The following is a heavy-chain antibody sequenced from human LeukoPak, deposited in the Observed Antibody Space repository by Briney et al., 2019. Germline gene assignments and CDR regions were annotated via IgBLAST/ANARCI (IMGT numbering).Heavy chain of an antibody. D-gene: IGHD1-26*01. Sequence: PGGSLRLSCTASGFTFGDYAMSWVRQAPGKGLEWVGFIRSKAYGGTTEYAASVKGRFTISRDDSKSIAYLQMNSLKTEDTAEYYCTRDPRGSYGPDAFDIWGQGTMVTVSS. V-gene: IGHV3-49*04. J-gene: IGHJ3*02. CDR1: GFTFGDYA. CDR2: IRSKAYGGTT. CDR3: TRDPRGSYGPDAFDI.